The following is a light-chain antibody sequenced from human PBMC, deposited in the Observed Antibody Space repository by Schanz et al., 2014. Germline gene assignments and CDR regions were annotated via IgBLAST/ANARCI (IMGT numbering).Light chain of an antibody. J-gene: IGKJ2*03. CDR3: QQYGGSPMYS. CDR2: GAS. CDR1: QSVSST. Sequence: EIVLTQSPGTLSLSPGERATLSCRASQSVSSTLAWYQQKPGQAPRLLVYGASTRATGIPARFSGSGSGTDFTLTISRLEPEDFAVYYCQQYGGSPMYSFGQGTKLEIK. V-gene: IGKV3-20*01.